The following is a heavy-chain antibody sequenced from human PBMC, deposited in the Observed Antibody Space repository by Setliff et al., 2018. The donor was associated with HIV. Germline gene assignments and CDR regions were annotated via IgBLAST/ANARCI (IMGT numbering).Heavy chain of an antibody. V-gene: IGHV3-23*01. CDR1: GFTFSSYA. CDR2: ISTSAGST. Sequence: GGSLRLSCAASGFTFSSYAMTWVRRTPGQGLEWVSTISTSAGSTYYADSVKGRFTVSRDDAKNSVYLHMSSLTAEDTAVYYCARDRPNWAMDYWGQGTLVTVSS. D-gene: IGHD7-27*01. J-gene: IGHJ4*02. CDR3: ARDRPNWAMDY.